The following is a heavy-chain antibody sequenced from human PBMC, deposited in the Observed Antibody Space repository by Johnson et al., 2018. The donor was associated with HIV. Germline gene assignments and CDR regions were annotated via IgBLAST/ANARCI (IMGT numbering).Heavy chain of an antibody. V-gene: IGHV3-13*01. Sequence: VQLVESGGGLVQPGRSLRLSCAASGFTFDDYAMHWVRQATGKGLEWVSAIGTAGDTYYPGSVKGRFTISRENAKNSLYLQMNSLRGGDTAVYYCARGGAHDAFDIWGQGTMVTVSS. D-gene: IGHD3-16*01. J-gene: IGHJ3*02. CDR3: ARGGAHDAFDI. CDR1: GFTFDDYA. CDR2: IGTAGDT.